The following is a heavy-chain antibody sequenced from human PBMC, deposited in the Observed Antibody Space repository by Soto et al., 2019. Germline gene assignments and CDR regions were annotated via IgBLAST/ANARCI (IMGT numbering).Heavy chain of an antibody. CDR3: ARDDSTLYSSSPFGMDV. CDR2: IIPIFGTA. CDR1: GGTFSSYA. J-gene: IGHJ6*02. Sequence: ASVKVSCKASGGTFSSYAISWVRQAPGQGLEWMGGIIPIFGTANYAQKFQGRVTITADKSTSTAYMELSSLRSEDTAVYYCARDDSTLYSSSPFGMDVWGQGTTGTAP. D-gene: IGHD6-13*01. V-gene: IGHV1-69*06.